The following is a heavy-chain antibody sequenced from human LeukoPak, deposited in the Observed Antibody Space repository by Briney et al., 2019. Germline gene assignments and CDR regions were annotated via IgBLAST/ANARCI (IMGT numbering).Heavy chain of an antibody. CDR3: ARGRRAYYYGSGSFLDYFQH. D-gene: IGHD3-10*01. Sequence: SETLSLTCAVYGGSFSGYYWSWIRQPPGKGLEWIGEINHSGSTNYNPSLKSRVTISGDTSKNQFSLKLSSVTAADTAVYYCARGRRAYYYGSGSFLDYFQHWGQGTLVTVSS. V-gene: IGHV4-34*01. J-gene: IGHJ1*01. CDR2: INHSGST. CDR1: GGSFSGYY.